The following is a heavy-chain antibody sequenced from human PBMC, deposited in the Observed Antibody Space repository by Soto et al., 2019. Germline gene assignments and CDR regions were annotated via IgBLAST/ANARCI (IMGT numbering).Heavy chain of an antibody. Sequence: QVQLVQSGAEVKKPGASVTVSCKTSGYTFSNYGIYWVRQAPGQGLEWMGWISGYNSNTNYSQTVQCRVTMTTDTATGTVYLELRSLKPDDTSIYYCSRFIMVGGWFVPIYYHAMDVWGQGTTVTVSS. J-gene: IGHJ6*02. CDR1: GYTFSNYG. CDR2: ISGYNSNT. D-gene: IGHD6-19*01. CDR3: SRFIMVGGWFVPIYYHAMDV. V-gene: IGHV1-18*01.